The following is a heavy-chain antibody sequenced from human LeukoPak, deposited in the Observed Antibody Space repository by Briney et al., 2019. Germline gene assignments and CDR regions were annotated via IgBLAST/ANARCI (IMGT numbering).Heavy chain of an antibody. V-gene: IGHV1-46*01. CDR2: INPSGGRT. D-gene: IGHD3-16*01. J-gene: IGHJ6*02. Sequence: ASVKVSCKASGYTFTPYYIRWVRQAPGQGLEWMGIINPSGGRTTYAQKFQGRVTMTRDTSTSTVYVELSSLRSEDTAVYYCARSYDQHYYYYGVDVWGQGTTVTVSS. CDR3: ARSYDQHYYYYGVDV. CDR1: GYTFTPYY.